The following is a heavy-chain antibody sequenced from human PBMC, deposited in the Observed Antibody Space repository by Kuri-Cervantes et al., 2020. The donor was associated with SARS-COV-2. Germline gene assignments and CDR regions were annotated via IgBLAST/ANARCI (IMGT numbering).Heavy chain of an antibody. CDR2: ISYDGSNK. D-gene: IGHD3-9*01. V-gene: IGHV3-30-3*02. J-gene: IGHJ3*01. CDR1: GFTFSSYA. Sequence: GGSLRLSCAASGFTFSSYAMHWVRQAPGKGLEWVAVISYDGSNKYYADSVKGRFTISRDNSKNTLYLQMNSLRAEDTAVYHCAKSPADWTNDAYDAWGQGTTVTVSS. CDR3: AKSPADWTNDAYDA.